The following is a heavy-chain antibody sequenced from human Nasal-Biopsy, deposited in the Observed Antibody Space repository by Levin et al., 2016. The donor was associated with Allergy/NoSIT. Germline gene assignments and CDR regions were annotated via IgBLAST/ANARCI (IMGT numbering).Heavy chain of an antibody. CDR3: ARVCSGGSCFSGHRYGMDV. CDR1: GYSFATYW. Sequence: GGSLRLSCQGSGYSFATYWIAWVRQMPGKGLELMGIIDPSDSTRRYSPSFQGQVIILVDKYRNTAYLEWTRLEASDTAMYYCARVCSGGSCFSGHRYGMDVWGQGTTVTVSS. CDR2: IDPSDSTR. D-gene: IGHD2-15*01. J-gene: IGHJ6*02. V-gene: IGHV5-51*01.